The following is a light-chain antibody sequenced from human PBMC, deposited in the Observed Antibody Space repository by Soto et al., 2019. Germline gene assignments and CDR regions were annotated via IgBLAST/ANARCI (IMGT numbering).Light chain of an antibody. CDR1: QSVDIS. J-gene: IGKJ2*01. V-gene: IGKV3-20*01. CDR2: ATS. Sequence: TQSPSTLSASVGDRVTITCRASQSVDISLAWYQQKPGQAPRLLIYATSTRAAGIPDRSSGSGSGTDFTLTISRLEPDDVAVYYCQQYDTSPPMHTFGQGTKVDIK. CDR3: QQYDTSPPMHT.